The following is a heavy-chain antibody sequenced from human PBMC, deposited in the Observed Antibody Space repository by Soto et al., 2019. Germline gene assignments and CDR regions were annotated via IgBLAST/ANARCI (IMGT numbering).Heavy chain of an antibody. D-gene: IGHD2-2*01. Sequence: SETLSLTCAAYGGSFSGYYWSWIRQPPGKGLEWIGEINHSGSTNYNPSLKSRVTISIDTSKNQFSLKLSSVTAADTAVYYCARVPDYWGQGILVTVS. J-gene: IGHJ4*02. CDR3: ARVPDY. CDR1: GGSFSGYY. V-gene: IGHV4-34*01. CDR2: INHSGST.